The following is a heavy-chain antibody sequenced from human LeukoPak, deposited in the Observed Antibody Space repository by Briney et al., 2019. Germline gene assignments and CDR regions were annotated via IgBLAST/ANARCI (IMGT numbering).Heavy chain of an antibody. CDR3: AKDLTGSDFQH. CDR2: ISATGGTI. CDR1: GFTFSSNG. D-gene: IGHD1-1*01. J-gene: IGHJ1*01. V-gene: IGHV3-23*01. Sequence: GGSLRLSCAASGFTFSSNGMNWVRQAPGKGLEWVSYISATGGTIYYADSVKGRFTISRDNSKNTLYLQMNSLRAEDTAVYYCAKDLTGSDFQHWGQGTLVTVSS.